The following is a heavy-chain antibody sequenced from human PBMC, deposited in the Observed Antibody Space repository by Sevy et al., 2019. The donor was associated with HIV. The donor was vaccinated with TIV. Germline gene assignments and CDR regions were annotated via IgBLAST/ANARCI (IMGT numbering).Heavy chain of an antibody. J-gene: IGHJ1*01. V-gene: IGHV3-74*01. D-gene: IGHD4-17*01. CDR2: INSDGSST. Sequence: GGSLRLSCAASGFTFSSNWMHWVRQAPGKGLVWVSRINSDGSSTNYADSVKGRFTISRDNAKNTLYLQMNNLRAEDTAVYYCARDAFVLVTTRGKKDGYFQHWGQGALVTVSS. CDR1: GFTFSSNW. CDR3: ARDAFVLVTTRGKKDGYFQH.